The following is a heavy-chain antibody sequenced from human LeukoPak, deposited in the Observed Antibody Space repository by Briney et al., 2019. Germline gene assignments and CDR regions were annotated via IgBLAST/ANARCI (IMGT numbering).Heavy chain of an antibody. CDR3: AKRGGGISNFDY. D-gene: IGHD3-16*01. J-gene: IGHJ4*02. V-gene: IGHV3-23*01. CDR2: ISGSGAST. Sequence: GGSLRLSCAASGFTFSNYAMSWVRQAPGKGLEWVSGISGSGASTYYADSVEGRFTISRDNFNNTLYLQMNRLRAEDTAVYYCAKRGGGISNFDYWGQGTLVTVS. CDR1: GFTFSNYA.